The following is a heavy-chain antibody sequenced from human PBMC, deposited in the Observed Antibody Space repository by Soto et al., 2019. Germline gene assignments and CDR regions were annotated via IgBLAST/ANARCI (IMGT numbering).Heavy chain of an antibody. CDR3: AREYTGRDYYGSDTPWFDP. Sequence: QVQLVQSGAEVKKPGSSVKVSCKASGGTFSSYAISWVRQAPGQGLEWMGGVIPIFGTANYAQKCQGRVTITADESTSTAYMELSSMRSEDTAVYYCAREYTGRDYYGSDTPWFDPWGQGTLVTVSS. CDR2: VIPIFGTA. J-gene: IGHJ5*02. D-gene: IGHD3-10*01. CDR1: GGTFSSYA. V-gene: IGHV1-69*01.